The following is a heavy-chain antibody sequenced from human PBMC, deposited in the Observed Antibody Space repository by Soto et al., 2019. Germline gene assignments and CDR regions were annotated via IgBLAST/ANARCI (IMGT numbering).Heavy chain of an antibody. J-gene: IGHJ4*02. D-gene: IGHD6-13*01. CDR1: GGSFSGYY. V-gene: IGHV4-34*01. Sequence: SETLSLTCAVYGGSFSGYYWSWIRQPPGKGLEWIGEINHSGSTNYNPSLKSRVTISVDTSKNQFSLKLSSVTAADTAVYYCARGRAAARWGQGTLVTVSS. CDR3: ARGRAAAR. CDR2: INHSGST.